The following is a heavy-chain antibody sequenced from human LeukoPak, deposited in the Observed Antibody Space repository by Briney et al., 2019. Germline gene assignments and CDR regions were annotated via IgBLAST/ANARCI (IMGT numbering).Heavy chain of an antibody. D-gene: IGHD6-13*01. CDR2: IGGGGVST. V-gene: IGHV3-23*01. CDR1: GFXFSNFA. CDR3: AKGGKGYSSSWYDY. Sequence: GGSLRLSCAASGFXFSNFAITWVRQTPGKGLEWVSAIGGGGVSTFYADSVKGRFTISRDNSKNTLSLQMNSLRAEDTAVYYCAKGGKGYSSSWYDYWGQGTLVTVSS. J-gene: IGHJ4*02.